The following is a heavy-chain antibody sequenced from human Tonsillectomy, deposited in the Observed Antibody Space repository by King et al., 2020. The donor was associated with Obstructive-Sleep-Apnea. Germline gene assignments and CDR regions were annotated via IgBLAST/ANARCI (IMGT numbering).Heavy chain of an antibody. Sequence: QVQLVESGGGLVKPGGSLRLSCAASGFMFSDNYMSWIRQAPGKGLEWVSYISNSGSKIYYADSVKGRFTISRDNAKKSLYLQMNNLRAEDTAVYYCARVPARGPNYFFYGLDVWGQGTTVTVS. D-gene: IGHD2-8*01. V-gene: IGHV3-11*01. CDR2: ISNSGSKI. CDR3: ARVPARGPNYFFYGLDV. J-gene: IGHJ6*02. CDR1: GFMFSDNY.